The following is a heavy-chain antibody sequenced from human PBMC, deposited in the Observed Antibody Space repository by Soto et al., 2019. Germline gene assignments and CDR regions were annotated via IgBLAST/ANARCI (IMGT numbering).Heavy chain of an antibody. Sequence: GGSLRLSCAASGFTYNSYTMTWVRQTPGKGLEWVANIKEDGIEKNYVDSVKGRFIISRDNAKKSVYLQMNSLRAEDTAVYYCARARSMDVWGQGTTVTVSS. CDR2: IKEDGIEK. CDR1: GFTYNSYT. V-gene: IGHV3-7*03. CDR3: ARARSMDV. J-gene: IGHJ6*02.